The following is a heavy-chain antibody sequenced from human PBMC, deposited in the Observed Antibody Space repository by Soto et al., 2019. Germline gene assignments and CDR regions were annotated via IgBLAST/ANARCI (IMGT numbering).Heavy chain of an antibody. CDR2: IYTSGIT. D-gene: IGHD6-19*01. CDR3: ARVGMVGTVLGSWFDA. CDR1: GGSISSFY. J-gene: IGHJ5*02. V-gene: IGHV4-4*07. Sequence: SETLSLTCTVSGGSISSFYWSWIRQPAGKGLEWIGRIYTSGITNYNPSLKSRATLSVDTSKNQFSLKLRSVTAADTAVYYCARVGMVGTVLGSWFDAWGQGTLVTVSS.